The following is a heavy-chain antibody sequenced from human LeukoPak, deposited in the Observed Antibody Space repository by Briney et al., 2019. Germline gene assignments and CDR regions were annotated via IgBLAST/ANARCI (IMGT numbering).Heavy chain of an antibody. CDR2: IYYSGST. V-gene: IGHV4-39*07. J-gene: IGHJ4*02. D-gene: IGHD6-13*01. Sequence: KSSETLSLTCTVSGGSISSSSYYWGWIRQPPGKGLEWIGSIYYSGSTYYNPSLKSRVTISVDTSKNQFSLKLSSVTAADTAVYYCARSIAAAGTYYFDYWGQGTLVTVSS. CDR1: GGSISSSSYY. CDR3: ARSIAAAGTYYFDY.